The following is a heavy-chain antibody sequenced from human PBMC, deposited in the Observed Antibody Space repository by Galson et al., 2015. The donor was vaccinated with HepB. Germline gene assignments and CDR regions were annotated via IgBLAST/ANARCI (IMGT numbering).Heavy chain of an antibody. CDR2: ISYDGSNK. D-gene: IGHD6-19*01. CDR1: GFTFSSYG. CDR3: ATSRIAVAGTQRADY. J-gene: IGHJ4*02. Sequence: SLRLSCAASGFTFSSYGMHWVRQAPGKGLEWVAVISYDGSNKYYADSVKGRFTISRDNSKNTLYLQMNSLRAEDTAVYYCATSRIAVAGTQRADYWGLGTLVTVSS. V-gene: IGHV3-30*03.